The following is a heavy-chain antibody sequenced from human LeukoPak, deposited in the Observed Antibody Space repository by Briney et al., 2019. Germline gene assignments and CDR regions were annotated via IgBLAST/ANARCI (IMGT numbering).Heavy chain of an antibody. Sequence: PSETLSLTCTVSGGSISTYYWSWIRQPGGKGLEWIGRIYTSGSTDYNPSLKSRVTMSVDKSKNQFSLKLSSVTAADTAMYYCARARQLALFDFWGQGTLVTVSS. J-gene: IGHJ4*02. CDR1: GGSISTYY. D-gene: IGHD6-13*01. V-gene: IGHV4-4*07. CDR3: ARARQLALFDF. CDR2: IYTSGST.